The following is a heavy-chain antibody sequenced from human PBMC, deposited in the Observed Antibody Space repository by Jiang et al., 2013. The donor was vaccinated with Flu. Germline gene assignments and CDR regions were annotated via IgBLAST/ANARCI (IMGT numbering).Heavy chain of an antibody. J-gene: IGHJ6*02. D-gene: IGHD2-21*01. CDR1: GYSFTDYW. CDR2: IYPGDSDT. CDR3: ARPSYCGGDCYSSGMDV. Sequence: GAEVKKPGESLKISCKVSGYSFTDYWIGWVRHMPGKGLEWMGIIYPGDSDTRYSPSFQGQVTISADKSISSIFLQWSSLKVSDTAMYYCARPSYCGGDCYSSGMDVWGQGTTVTVSS. V-gene: IGHV5-51*03.